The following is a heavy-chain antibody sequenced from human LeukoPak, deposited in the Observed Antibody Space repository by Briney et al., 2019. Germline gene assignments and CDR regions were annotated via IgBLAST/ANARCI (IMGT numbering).Heavy chain of an antibody. V-gene: IGHV1-69*05. CDR1: GGTFSSYA. Sequence: SVKVSCKGSGGTFSSYAISWVRQAPGQGLEWMGRIIPIFGTANYAQKFQGRVTITTDESTSTAYMELSSLRSEDTAVYYCATQAAAGTYWFDPWGQGTLVTVSS. CDR2: IIPIFGTA. CDR3: ATQAAAGTYWFDP. J-gene: IGHJ5*02. D-gene: IGHD6-13*01.